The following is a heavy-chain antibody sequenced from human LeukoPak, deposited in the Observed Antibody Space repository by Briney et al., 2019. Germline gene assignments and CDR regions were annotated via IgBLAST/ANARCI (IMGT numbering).Heavy chain of an antibody. CDR2: ISYDGSNK. CDR3: ARESDYFDY. J-gene: IGHJ4*02. CDR1: GFTFRSYA. V-gene: IGHV3-30-3*01. Sequence: PGGSLRLSCAASGFTFRSYAMHWVRQAPGKGLEWVAVISYDGSNKYYADTVKGRFTISRDNSKNTLYLQMNSLRAEDTAVYYCARESDYFDYWGQGTLVTVSS. D-gene: IGHD3-10*01.